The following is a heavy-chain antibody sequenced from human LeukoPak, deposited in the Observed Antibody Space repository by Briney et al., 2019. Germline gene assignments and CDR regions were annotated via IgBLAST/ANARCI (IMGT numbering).Heavy chain of an antibody. V-gene: IGHV4-4*09. CDR2: IYTSGST. D-gene: IGHD3-3*01. CDR1: GGSISSYY. CDR3: ARSPYYDFWSGYPNWFDP. Sequence: SETLSLTCTVSGGSISSYYWSWIRQPPGKGLEWIGYIYTSGSTNYNPSLKSRVTISVDTSKNQFSLKLSSVTAAGTAVYYCARSPYYDFWSGYPNWFDPWGQGTLVTVSS. J-gene: IGHJ5*02.